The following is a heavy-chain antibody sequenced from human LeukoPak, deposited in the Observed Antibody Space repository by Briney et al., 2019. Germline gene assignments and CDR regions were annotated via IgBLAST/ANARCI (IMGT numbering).Heavy chain of an antibody. V-gene: IGHV3-23*01. Sequence: GGSLRLSCAASGFTFSSYAMSWVRQAPGKGLEWVSGIDSGGSINYADSVKGRFTISRDNAKNSLYLQMNSLRAEDTAVYYCARALEATIYYWGQGTLVTVSS. J-gene: IGHJ4*02. CDR1: GFTFSSYA. D-gene: IGHD5-24*01. CDR3: ARALEATIYY. CDR2: IDSGGSI.